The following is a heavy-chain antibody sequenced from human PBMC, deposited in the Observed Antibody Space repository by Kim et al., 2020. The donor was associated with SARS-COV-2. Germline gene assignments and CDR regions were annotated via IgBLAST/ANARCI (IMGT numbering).Heavy chain of an antibody. Sequence: GGSLRLSCAASGFTFSNAWMSWVRQAPGKGLEWVGRIKSKTDGGTTDYAAPVKGRFTISRDDSKNTLYLQMNSLKTEDTAVYYCTTTLVNLGYYYYYYGMDVWGQGTTVTVSS. J-gene: IGHJ6*02. CDR3: TTTLVNLGYYYYYYGMDV. V-gene: IGHV3-15*01. CDR2: IKSKTDGGTT. D-gene: IGHD7-27*01. CDR1: GFTFSNAW.